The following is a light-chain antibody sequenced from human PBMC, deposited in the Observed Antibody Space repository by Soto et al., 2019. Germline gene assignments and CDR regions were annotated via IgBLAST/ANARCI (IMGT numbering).Light chain of an antibody. Sequence: QSALTQPASVSGSPGQSIIISCTGTSSDVGSYNFVSWYQQHPGKAPKLMIYEVSKRPSGVSNRFSGSKSGNTASLTISGLQPEVEADYYCCSYAGNSGVFGGGTTLTVL. CDR3: CSYAGNSGV. V-gene: IGLV2-23*02. CDR1: SSDVGSYNF. CDR2: EVS. J-gene: IGLJ3*02.